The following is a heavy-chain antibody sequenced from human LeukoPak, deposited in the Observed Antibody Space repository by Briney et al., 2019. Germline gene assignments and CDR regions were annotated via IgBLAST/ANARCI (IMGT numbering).Heavy chain of an antibody. CDR2: ISGSSSFT. V-gene: IGHV3-11*06. CDR1: GFTFSDYY. Sequence: GGSLRLSCAASGFTFSDYYMSWVRQAPGKGLEWVSYISGSSSFTIYADSVKGRFTISRDNAKNSLYLQMNSLRAEDTAVYYCARVTLYGESALDYWGQGALVTFSS. J-gene: IGHJ4*02. D-gene: IGHD4-17*01. CDR3: ARVTLYGESALDY.